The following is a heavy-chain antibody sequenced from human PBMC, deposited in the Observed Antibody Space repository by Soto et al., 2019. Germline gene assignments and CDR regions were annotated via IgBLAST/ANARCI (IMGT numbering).Heavy chain of an antibody. Sequence: SETLSLTCAVSGGSFSGYFWSWIRQPPGKGLEWIGEITHSGGTNYNPSLKSRVTISVDTSKNQFSLKLSSVTAADTAVYYCARRYGYSFDYWGQGTLVTVSS. CDR3: ARRYGYSFDY. V-gene: IGHV4-34*01. CDR2: ITHSGGT. D-gene: IGHD1-1*01. CDR1: GGSFSGYF. J-gene: IGHJ4*02.